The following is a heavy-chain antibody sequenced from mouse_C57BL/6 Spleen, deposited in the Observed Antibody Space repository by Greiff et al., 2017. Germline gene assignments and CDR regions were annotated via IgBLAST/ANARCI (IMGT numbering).Heavy chain of an antibody. J-gene: IGHJ2*01. CDR1: GYTFTGYE. V-gene: IGHV1-15*01. D-gene: IGHD1-1*01. CDR2: IDPETGGT. CDR3: TGSSIPYYFDY. Sequence: QVQLQQSGAELVRPGASVTLSCKASGYTFTGYEMHWVKQTPVHGLEWIGAIDPETGGTAYNQKFKGKAILTADKSSSTAYMELRSLTSEDSAVYYYTGSSIPYYFDYWGKGTTVTVSS.